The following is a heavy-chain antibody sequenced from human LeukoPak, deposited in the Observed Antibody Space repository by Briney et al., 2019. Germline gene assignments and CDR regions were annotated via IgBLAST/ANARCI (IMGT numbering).Heavy chain of an antibody. CDR2: ISYDGSNK. Sequence: GRSLRLSCAASGFTFSSYAMHWVRQAPGKGLEWVAVISYDGSNKYYADSVKGRFTISRDNSKNTLYLLMNSLRAEDTAVYYCARERKRGLPYHDAFDIWGQGTMVTVSS. V-gene: IGHV3-30*04. CDR1: GFTFSSYA. D-gene: IGHD4-11*01. J-gene: IGHJ3*02. CDR3: ARERKRGLPYHDAFDI.